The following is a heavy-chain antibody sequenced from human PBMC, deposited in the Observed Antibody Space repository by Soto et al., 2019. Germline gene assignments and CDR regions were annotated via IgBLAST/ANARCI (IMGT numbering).Heavy chain of an antibody. Sequence: GGSLRLSCAAPGFTFSSYGMHWVRQAPGKGLEWVAVISYDGSNKYYADSVKGRFTISRDNSKNTLYLQMNSLRAEDTAVYYCAKDLIAIGSSGWVGYFDYWGQGTLVTVSS. CDR1: GFTFSSYG. J-gene: IGHJ4*02. V-gene: IGHV3-30*18. CDR2: ISYDGSNK. D-gene: IGHD6-19*01. CDR3: AKDLIAIGSSGWVGYFDY.